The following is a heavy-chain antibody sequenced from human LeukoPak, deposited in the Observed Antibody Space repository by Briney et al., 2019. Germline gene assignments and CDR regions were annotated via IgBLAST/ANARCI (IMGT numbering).Heavy chain of an antibody. CDR3: ARADGTIYYFDS. J-gene: IGHJ4*02. CDR2: IYYSGST. Sequence: SETLSLTCTVSGGSISSRAYYWSGIRQHPGKGPVWIGYIYYSGSTYYNPSLKSRVIISLNTSKTQFSLKLSYVTAADTAVYYCARADGTIYYFDSWGPGTVVTVSS. D-gene: IGHD5-24*01. V-gene: IGHV4-31*03. CDR1: GGSISSRAYY.